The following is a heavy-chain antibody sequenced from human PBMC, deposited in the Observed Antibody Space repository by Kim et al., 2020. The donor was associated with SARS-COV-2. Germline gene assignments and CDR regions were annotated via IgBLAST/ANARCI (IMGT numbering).Heavy chain of an antibody. V-gene: IGHV1-18*01. CDR3: AREGGPIVGATYYYYGMDV. D-gene: IGHD1-26*01. CDR2: ISAYNGNT. J-gene: IGHJ6*02. CDR1: GYTFTSYG. Sequence: ASVKVSCKASGYTFTSYGISWVRQATGQGLEWMGWISAYNGNTNYAQKLQGRVTMTTDTSTSTAYMELRSLRSDDTAVYYCAREGGPIVGATYYYYGMDVWGQGTTVTVSS.